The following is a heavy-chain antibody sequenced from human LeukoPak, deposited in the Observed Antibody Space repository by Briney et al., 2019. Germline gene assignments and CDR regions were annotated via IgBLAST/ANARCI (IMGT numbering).Heavy chain of an antibody. V-gene: IGHV3-23*01. CDR3: AKDFWLRLNAFDI. J-gene: IGHJ3*02. Sequence: GGSLRLSCAASGFTLSSYAMSWVRQAPGKGLEWVSAISGSGGSTYYADSVKGRFTISRDNSKNTLYLQMNSLRAEDTAVYYCAKDFWLRLNAFDIWGQGTMVTVSS. CDR2: ISGSGGST. CDR1: GFTLSSYA. D-gene: IGHD3-9*01.